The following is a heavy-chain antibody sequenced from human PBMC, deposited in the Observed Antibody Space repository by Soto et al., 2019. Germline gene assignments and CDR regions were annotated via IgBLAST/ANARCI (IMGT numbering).Heavy chain of an antibody. J-gene: IGHJ6*02. CDR3: ARDATYYYASSGYYSYGMDV. CDR2: IWYDGSNK. D-gene: IGHD3-22*01. Sequence: PGGSLRLSCAASGFTFSSYGMHWVRQAPGKGLEWVAVIWYDGSNKYYADSVKGRFTISRDNSKNTLYLQMNSLRAEDTAVYYCARDATYYYASSGYYSYGMDVWGQGTTVTVSS. V-gene: IGHV3-33*01. CDR1: GFTFSSYG.